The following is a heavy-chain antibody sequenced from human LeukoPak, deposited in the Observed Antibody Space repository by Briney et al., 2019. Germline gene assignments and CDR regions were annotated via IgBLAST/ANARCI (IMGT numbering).Heavy chain of an antibody. CDR1: SDSVSSGNW. CDR2: IYHSGSA. J-gene: IGHJ4*02. CDR3: ARILQTTYYFDY. Sequence: PSETLSLTCAVSSDSVSSGNWWSWVRQPPGKGLEWIGEIYHSGSANYNPSLTSRVTMSVDKSRNQFSLTLRSVTAADTAVYFCARILQTTYYFDYWGQGTLVTVSS. D-gene: IGHD1-1*01. V-gene: IGHV4-4*02.